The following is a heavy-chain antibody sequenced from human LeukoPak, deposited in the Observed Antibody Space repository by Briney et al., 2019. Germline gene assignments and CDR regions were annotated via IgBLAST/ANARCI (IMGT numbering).Heavy chain of an antibody. CDR1: GYTFTNYD. J-gene: IGHJ4*02. CDR2: MSPNSGNT. CDR3: LGGESFDY. Sequence: GASVKVSCKASGYTFTNYDINWVRQATGQGLEWMGWMSPNSGNTGYAQKFQGSVTITRNTSISTAYMELSSLRSEDTAVYYCLGGESFDYWGQGTLVTVSS. V-gene: IGHV1-8*03. D-gene: IGHD3-16*01.